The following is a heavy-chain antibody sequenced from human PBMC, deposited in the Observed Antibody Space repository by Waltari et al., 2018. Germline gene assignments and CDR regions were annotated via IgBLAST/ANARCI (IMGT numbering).Heavy chain of an antibody. J-gene: IGHJ3*02. V-gene: IGHV4-34*01. CDR1: GGSFSGYY. Sequence: QVQLQQWGAGLLKPSETLSLTCAVYGGSFSGYYWSWIRQPPGKGLGWIGEINHSGITNYNPSLKIRFTISVDTSKNQFSLKLSSVTAADTAVYYCARQPGNAFDIWGQGTMVTVSS. CDR3: ARQPGNAFDI. D-gene: IGHD1-1*01. CDR2: INHSGIT.